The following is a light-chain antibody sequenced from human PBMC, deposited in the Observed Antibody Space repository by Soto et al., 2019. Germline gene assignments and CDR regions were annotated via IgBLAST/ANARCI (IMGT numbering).Light chain of an antibody. CDR1: SSNIGAGFD. J-gene: IGLJ1*01. Sequence: QSVLTQPPSVSGAPGQRVTISCTGSSSNIGAGFDVHWYQQLPGTAPKLLIYGNVDRPSEVPDRFSGSKSGTSASLAITGLQAEDEADYYCQSYDSSLSGYVFGTGTKLTVL. CDR3: QSYDSSLSGYV. CDR2: GNV. V-gene: IGLV1-40*01.